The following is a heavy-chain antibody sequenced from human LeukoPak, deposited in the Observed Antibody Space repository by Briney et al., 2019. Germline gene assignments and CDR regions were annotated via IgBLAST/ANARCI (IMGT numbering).Heavy chain of an antibody. D-gene: IGHD3-22*01. CDR1: GGTFSSYA. Sequence: ASVKVSCKASGGTFSSYAISWVRQAPGQGLEWMGGIIPIFGTANYAQKFQGRVTITTDESTSTAYMELSSLRSEDTAVYYCATHYYDSSGYPNWGQGTLVTVSS. J-gene: IGHJ4*02. CDR2: IIPIFGTA. CDR3: ATHYYDSSGYPN. V-gene: IGHV1-69*05.